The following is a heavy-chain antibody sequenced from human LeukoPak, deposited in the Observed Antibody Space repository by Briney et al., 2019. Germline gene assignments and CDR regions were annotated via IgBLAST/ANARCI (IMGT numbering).Heavy chain of an antibody. D-gene: IGHD1-26*01. CDR2: INPNSDDT. CDR3: ARVSVITQYNGRPDYFAS. J-gene: IGHJ4*02. V-gene: IGHV1-2*02. Sequence: ASVKVSCKTSGYTFSDYYIHWIRQAPGQGLEWVGWINPNSDDTDYAQKFQGRVTVTRDTSISTAYMELGRLRSDDTAVYYRARVSVITQYNGRPDYFASWGQGTLLTVSS. CDR1: GYTFSDYY.